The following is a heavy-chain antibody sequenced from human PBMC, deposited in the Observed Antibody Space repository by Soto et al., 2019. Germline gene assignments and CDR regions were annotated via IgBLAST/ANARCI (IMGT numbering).Heavy chain of an antibody. D-gene: IGHD2-21*01. CDR3: VREDWPCFDS. Sequence: EVQLVESGGRLVQPGGSLRLSCAASGFMFSAYWMSWVRQDPGKGLEWVATISGGASDKFYVDSVKGRFTISRDDSKNTLDRQMNSLRCEGTAVYYFVREDWPCFDSWGQGNLGTFSS. V-gene: IGHV3-7*01. CDR1: GFMFSAYW. J-gene: IGHJ4*01. CDR2: ISGGASDK.